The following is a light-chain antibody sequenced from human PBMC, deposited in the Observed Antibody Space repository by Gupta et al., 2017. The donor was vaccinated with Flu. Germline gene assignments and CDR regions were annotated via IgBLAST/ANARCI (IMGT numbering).Light chain of an antibody. CDR3: QQTSSPPPRT. J-gene: IGKJ1*01. Sequence: SSLSASVGDRVTITCRASQSISSFLNWYQQKPGKAPKLLIYAASSLRSGVPSRFSGSGSGADFTLTINSRQPEDSATYYCQQTSSPPPRTFGQGTKVEIK. CDR1: QSISSF. V-gene: IGKV1-39*01. CDR2: AAS.